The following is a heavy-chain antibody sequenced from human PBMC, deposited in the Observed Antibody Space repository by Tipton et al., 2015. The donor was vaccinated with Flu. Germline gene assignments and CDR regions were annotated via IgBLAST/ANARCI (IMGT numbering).Heavy chain of an antibody. Sequence: TLSLTCTVSGGSISSSGYYWGWIRQPPGKGLEWIGSIYYSGSTYYNPSLKSRVTISVDTSKNQFSLQLSSVTAAETAVYYCARDFSDYGGYWGQGTLVTVSS. CDR3: ARDFSDYGGY. J-gene: IGHJ4*02. CDR2: IYYSGST. V-gene: IGHV4-39*07. CDR1: GGSISSSGYY. D-gene: IGHD4-17*01.